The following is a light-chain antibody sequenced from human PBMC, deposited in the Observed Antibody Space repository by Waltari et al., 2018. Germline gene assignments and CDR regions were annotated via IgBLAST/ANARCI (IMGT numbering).Light chain of an antibody. J-gene: IGKJ1*01. Sequence: EIVMTQSPATLSVYPGERATLSCRASQSVNINLAWYQQKPGQGPRLLIYGASTRATGIPARFSGSGSGTEFTLTINSMQSEDFAVYFCQQYNNWPPWTFGQGTKVDIK. CDR2: GAS. CDR1: QSVNIN. CDR3: QQYNNWPPWT. V-gene: IGKV3-15*01.